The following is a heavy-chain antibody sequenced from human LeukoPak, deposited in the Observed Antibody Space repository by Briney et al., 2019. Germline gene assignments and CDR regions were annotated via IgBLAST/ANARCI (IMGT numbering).Heavy chain of an antibody. CDR3: VNWNDAYGMDV. D-gene: IGHD1-1*01. CDR1: GYTFSDYS. Sequence: ASMKVSCKASGYTFSDYSITWVRQAPGQGLEWMGWISPYNADTNYAQNFQGRVSMTTDRSTRTAYMELRNLRSDDTAVYYCVNWNDAYGMDVWGQGTTVTVSS. J-gene: IGHJ6*02. CDR2: ISPYNADT. V-gene: IGHV1-18*01.